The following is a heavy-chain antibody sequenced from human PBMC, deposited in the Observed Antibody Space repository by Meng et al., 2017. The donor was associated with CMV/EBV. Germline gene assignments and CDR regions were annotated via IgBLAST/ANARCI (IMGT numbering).Heavy chain of an antibody. CDR1: GGSISSGGYY. CDR2: IYYSGST. J-gene: IGHJ5*02. CDR3: ARLSGGNWFDP. Sequence: LRLSCTVSGGSISSGGYYWSWIRQHPGKGLEWIGYIYYSGSTYYNPSLKSRVTISVDTSKNQFSLKLSFVTAADTAVYYCARLSGGNWFDPWGQGTLVTVSS. V-gene: IGHV4-31*03. D-gene: IGHD2-15*01.